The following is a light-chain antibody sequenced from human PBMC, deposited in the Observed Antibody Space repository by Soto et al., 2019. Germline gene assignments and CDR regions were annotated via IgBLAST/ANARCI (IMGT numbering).Light chain of an antibody. CDR1: QSVSSN. Sequence: EIVMTQSPATLSVSPGERATLSCRASQSVSSNLAWYQQKPGQAPRLLIYGASTRATGIPARFSGSGSGTAFPLTISSLQSEDLAVSYCQQYNNWPLTFGGGTKVEIK. CDR3: QQYNNWPLT. V-gene: IGKV3-15*01. J-gene: IGKJ4*01. CDR2: GAS.